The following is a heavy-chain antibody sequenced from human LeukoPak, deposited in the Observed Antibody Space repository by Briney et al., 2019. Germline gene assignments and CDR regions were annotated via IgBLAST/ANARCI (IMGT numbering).Heavy chain of an antibody. Sequence: ASVKVSCKTSGYSFTDYYMHWVRQAPGQGLEWMGWINPNSGGTSSAQKFQGRVTMTRDTSITTVYMEVSWLTSDDTAIYYCARQARLPGAPYLMAPGGQEPLAPVSS. D-gene: IGHD5-24*01. CDR3: ARQARLPGAPYLMAP. J-gene: IGHJ4*02. CDR1: GYSFTDYY. V-gene: IGHV1-2*02. CDR2: INPNSGGT.